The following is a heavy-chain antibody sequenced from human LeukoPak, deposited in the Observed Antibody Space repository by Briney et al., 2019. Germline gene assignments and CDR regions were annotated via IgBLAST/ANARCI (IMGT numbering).Heavy chain of an antibody. V-gene: IGHV3-11*01. J-gene: IGHJ6*02. CDR1: GFTFSDYY. CDR2: ISSSGSTI. D-gene: IGHD6-6*01. Sequence: PGGSLRLSCAASGFTFSDYYMSWIRQAPGKGLEWVSYISSSGSTIYYADSVKGRFTISRDNAKNSLYLQMNSLRAEDTAVYYCAREGYSSSSPYYSYGMDVWGQGTTVTVSS. CDR3: AREGYSSSSPYYSYGMDV.